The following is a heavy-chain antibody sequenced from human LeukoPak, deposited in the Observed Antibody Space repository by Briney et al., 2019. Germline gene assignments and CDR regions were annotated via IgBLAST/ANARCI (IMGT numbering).Heavy chain of an antibody. J-gene: IGHJ5*02. V-gene: IGHV4-4*07. Sequence: SETLSLTCTVSGGSISSYYWSWIRQPAGKGLEWIGRIYTSGSTNYNPSLKSRVTMSVDTSKNQFSLKLSSVTAADTAVYYCARGYCSGGGCYSVENWFDPWGQGTLVTVSS. CDR3: ARGYCSGGGCYSVENWFDP. CDR2: IYTSGST. D-gene: IGHD2-15*01. CDR1: GGSISSYY.